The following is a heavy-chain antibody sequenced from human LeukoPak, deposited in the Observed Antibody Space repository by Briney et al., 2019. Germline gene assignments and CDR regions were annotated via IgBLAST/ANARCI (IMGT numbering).Heavy chain of an antibody. Sequence: PGGSLRLSCAASGFTFSSYWMSWVRQAPGKGLEWVANIKQDGSEKYYVDSVKGRFTISRDNAKNSLYLQMNSLRAEDTAAYYCARPRGYCSGGSCRYYFDYWGQGTLVTVSS. CDR3: ARPRGYCSGGSCRYYFDY. D-gene: IGHD2-15*01. CDR1: GFTFSSYW. V-gene: IGHV3-7*01. J-gene: IGHJ4*02. CDR2: IKQDGSEK.